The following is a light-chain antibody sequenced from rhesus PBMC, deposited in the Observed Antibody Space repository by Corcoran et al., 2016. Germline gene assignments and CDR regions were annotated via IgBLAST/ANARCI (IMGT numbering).Light chain of an antibody. CDR3: CSFAGSYTYI. J-gene: IGLJ1*01. Sequence: AALTQPRSVSGSHGQSVTISCTGTSSDIGGYNYVSWYQQHPGTAPKLMIYEVSKRPSGVSDRFSGSKSGNTASLTISGLQPEDEADYYCCSFAGSYTYIFGVGTRLTVL. V-gene: IGLV2-32*01. CDR2: EVS. CDR1: SSDIGGYNY.